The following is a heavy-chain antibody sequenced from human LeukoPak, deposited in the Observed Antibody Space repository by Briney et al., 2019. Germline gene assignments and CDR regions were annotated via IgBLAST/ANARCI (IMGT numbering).Heavy chain of an antibody. D-gene: IGHD2-15*01. CDR3: ARVLVGGSFSTGYYYYYYGMDV. CDR1: GGSLSSYY. Sequence: SDTLSLTCTVSGGSLSSYYWSWVRQPTGKGLECIGRIYTSGSTNYNPALKSRVTMSVDTSKNQFSLKLGSVTAADTAVYYCARVLVGGSFSTGYYYYYYGMDVWGQGTTVTVPS. J-gene: IGHJ6*02. V-gene: IGHV4-4*07. CDR2: IYTSGST.